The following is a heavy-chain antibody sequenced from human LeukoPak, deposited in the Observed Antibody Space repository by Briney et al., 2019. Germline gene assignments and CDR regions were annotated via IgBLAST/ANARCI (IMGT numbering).Heavy chain of an antibody. J-gene: IGHJ4*02. D-gene: IGHD6-13*01. CDR1: GGSISRSRDY. Sequence: SETLSLTCTVSGGSISRSRDYWGWIRQPPGKGLEWIGSIYYSGSTSYNPSLRSRVTISLDTSKNQFSLKLSSVTAADTAIYYCARGVVAAAGRTFDFWGQGTLVTVSS. CDR3: ARGVVAAAGRTFDF. V-gene: IGHV4-39*07. CDR2: IYYSGST.